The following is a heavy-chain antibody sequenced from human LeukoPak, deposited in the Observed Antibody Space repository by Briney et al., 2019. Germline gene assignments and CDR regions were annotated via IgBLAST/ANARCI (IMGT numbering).Heavy chain of an antibody. CDR2: IYPGDSDT. J-gene: IGHJ4*02. CDR3: ARRGSVGEQQLVDY. V-gene: IGHV5-51*01. Sequence: GESLKISCKGSGYSFTSYWIGWVRQMPGKGLEWMGIIYPGDSDTRYSPSFQGQVTILADKSISTAYLQWSSLKASDTAMYYCARRGSVGEQQLVDYWAREPWSPSPQ. D-gene: IGHD6-13*01. CDR1: GYSFTSYW.